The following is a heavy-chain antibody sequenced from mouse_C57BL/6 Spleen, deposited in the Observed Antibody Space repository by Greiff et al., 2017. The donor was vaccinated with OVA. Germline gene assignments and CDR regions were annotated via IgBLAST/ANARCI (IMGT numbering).Heavy chain of an antibody. CDR3: ARGRIDYFDY. V-gene: IGHV1-69*01. J-gene: IGHJ2*01. CDR1: GYTFTSYW. Sequence: VQLQQPGAELVMPGASVKLSCKASGYTFTSYWMHWVKQRPGQGLEWIGEIDPSASYTNYNQKFKGKSTLTVDKSSSTAYMQLSSLTSEDSAVYYCARGRIDYFDYWGQGTTLTVSS. CDR2: IDPSASYT.